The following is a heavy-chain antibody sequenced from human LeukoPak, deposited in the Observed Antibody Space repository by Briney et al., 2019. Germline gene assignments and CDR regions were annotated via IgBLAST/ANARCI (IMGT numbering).Heavy chain of an antibody. Sequence: PSETLSLTCAVYGGSFSGYYWSWIRQPPGKGLEWIGEINHSGSTNYNPSLKSRVTISVDTSKNQFSLKLSSVTAADTAVYYCARALRPPEGVKGYYFDYWGQGTLVTVSS. V-gene: IGHV4-34*01. CDR3: ARALRPPEGVKGYYFDY. D-gene: IGHD3-10*01. J-gene: IGHJ4*02. CDR2: INHSGST. CDR1: GGSFSGYY.